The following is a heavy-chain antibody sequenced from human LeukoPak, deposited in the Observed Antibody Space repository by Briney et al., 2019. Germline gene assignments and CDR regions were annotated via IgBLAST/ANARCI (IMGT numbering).Heavy chain of an antibody. CDR2: MNPNSGNT. V-gene: IGHV1-8*03. CDR3: ARGLVQGDWSDYYYYCMDV. J-gene: IGHJ6*03. Sequence: ASVKVSCKASGYTFTSYDINWVRQSTGQGLEWMGWMNPNSGNTGYAQKFQGRVTITRNTSISTAYMELSSLRSEDTAVYYCARGLVQGDWSDYYYYCMDVWGKGTTVTVSS. D-gene: IGHD3/OR15-3a*01. CDR1: GYTFTSYD.